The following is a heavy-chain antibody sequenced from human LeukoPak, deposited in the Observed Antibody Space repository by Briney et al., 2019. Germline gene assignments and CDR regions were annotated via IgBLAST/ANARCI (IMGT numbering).Heavy chain of an antibody. V-gene: IGHV1-46*01. Sequence: GASVKVSCKASGYTFTNYYIHWVRQAPGQGLEWMGIINPSGGGTSYAQKFQGRVTMTRDTSTSTGYMELSSLRSEDAAVYYCARPGHSSGSYYPDYWGQGTLVTISS. CDR3: ARPGHSSGSYYPDY. D-gene: IGHD3-22*01. CDR2: INPSGGGT. CDR1: GYTFTNYY. J-gene: IGHJ4*02.